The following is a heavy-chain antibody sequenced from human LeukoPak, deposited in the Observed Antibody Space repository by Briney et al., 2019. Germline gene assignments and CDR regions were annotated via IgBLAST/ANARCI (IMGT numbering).Heavy chain of an antibody. J-gene: IGHJ6*02. D-gene: IGHD2/OR15-2a*01. CDR3: AKGGSTNFYYGDV. CDR1: GGSMTNLY. Sequence: NPSETLSLTCSVSGGSMTNLYWTWIRQPPGKGLKWIGDIYDSGSTRYNTSLESRVTISVDTSKNQFSLKLSSVTAADTAVYYCAKGGSTNFYYGDVWGQGTTVTVSS. V-gene: IGHV4-59*01. CDR2: IYDSGST.